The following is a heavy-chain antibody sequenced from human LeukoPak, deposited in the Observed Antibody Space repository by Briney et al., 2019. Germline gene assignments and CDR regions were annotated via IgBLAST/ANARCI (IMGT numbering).Heavy chain of an antibody. CDR3: ARGSDRGYSYGFDY. CDR2: IYPRDSDT. J-gene: IGHJ4*02. V-gene: IGHV5-51*01. Sequence: GESLNISCKGSGYGFNSYWIGWVRQMPGKGLEWMGIIYPRDSDTRYSPSFQGQVTISADRSIGTAYLQWSSLKASDTATYYCARGSDRGYSYGFDYWGQGTLVTVSS. D-gene: IGHD5-18*01. CDR1: GYGFNSYW.